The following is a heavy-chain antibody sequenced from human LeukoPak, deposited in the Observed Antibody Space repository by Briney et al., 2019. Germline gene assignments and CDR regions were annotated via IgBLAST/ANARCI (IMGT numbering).Heavy chain of an antibody. Sequence: SETLSLTCTVSGGSISSYYWSWIRQPAGKGLEWIGRIYTSGSTNYNPSLKSRVTMSVDTSKNQFSLKLSSVTAADTAVYYCARGEVVVAATGPHDAFDIWGQGTMVTVSS. CDR2: IYTSGST. CDR3: ARGEVVVAATGPHDAFDI. V-gene: IGHV4-4*07. D-gene: IGHD2-15*01. J-gene: IGHJ3*02. CDR1: GGSISSYY.